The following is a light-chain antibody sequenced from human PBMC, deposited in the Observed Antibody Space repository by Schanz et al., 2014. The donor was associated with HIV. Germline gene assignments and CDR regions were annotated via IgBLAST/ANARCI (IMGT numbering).Light chain of an antibody. CDR1: QRINNY. CDR2: AAS. CDR3: QQYYTTPT. Sequence: DIQMTQSPSSLSASVGDRVTITCRASQRINNYLNWYQQKSGKAPKLLIYAASNLQSGVPSRFSGSGYGTDFTLTISSLQAEDVAVYYCQQYYTTPTFGQGTKVEIK. J-gene: IGKJ1*01. V-gene: IGKV1-39*01.